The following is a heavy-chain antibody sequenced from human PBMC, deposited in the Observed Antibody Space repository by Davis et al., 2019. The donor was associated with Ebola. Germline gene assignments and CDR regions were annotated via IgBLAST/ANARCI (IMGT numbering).Heavy chain of an antibody. V-gene: IGHV1-2*02. J-gene: IGHJ6*03. CDR3: ARDQRSGDYRQYYYYMDV. Sequence: ASVKVSCKASGYTFTDYYIYWVRQAPGQGLEWMGWINPNSGDTNYAQKFQGRVTMTRDTSISTAYMELSRLRSDDTAVYYCARDQRSGDYRQYYYYMDVWGKGTTVTVSS. D-gene: IGHD4-17*01. CDR1: GYTFTDYY. CDR2: INPNSGDT.